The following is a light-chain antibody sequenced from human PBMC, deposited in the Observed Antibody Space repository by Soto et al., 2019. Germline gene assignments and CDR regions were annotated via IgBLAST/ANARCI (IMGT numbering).Light chain of an antibody. J-gene: IGKJ2*01. CDR1: ENISMW. Sequence: DIQMTQSPSSMSASVGDRVTLTCRASENISMWLAWYQQKPGQAPNLLIYETSSLENGVPPRFSASGSGIEFTLTISGQQPDDFASYFCQQYRYLPYTFGQGTK. CDR2: ETS. CDR3: QQYRYLPYT. V-gene: IGKV1-5*01.